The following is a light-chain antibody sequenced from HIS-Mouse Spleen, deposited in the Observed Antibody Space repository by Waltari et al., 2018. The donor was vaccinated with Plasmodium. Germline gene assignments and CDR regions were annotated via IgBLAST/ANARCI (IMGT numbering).Light chain of an antibody. Sequence: QSALTQPRSVSGSPGQSVTISCTGTSSDVGGYNYVSWYQQHPGKAPKLMIYEVSKRPSGVPDRFSGSKSGNTASLTISGLQAEDEADYYCKAWDSSTAVFGGGTKLTVL. CDR3: KAWDSSTAV. CDR1: SSDVGGYNY. V-gene: IGLV2-11*01. CDR2: EVS. J-gene: IGLJ3*02.